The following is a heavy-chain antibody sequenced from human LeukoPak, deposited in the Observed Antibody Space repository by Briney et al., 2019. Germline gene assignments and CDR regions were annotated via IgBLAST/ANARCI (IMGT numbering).Heavy chain of an antibody. J-gene: IGHJ3*02. CDR2: IIPIFGTA. CDR3: ATYYYDSHDAFDI. CDR1: GGTFSSYA. V-gene: IGHV1-69*13. Sequence: SVKVSCKASGGTFSSYAISWVRQAPGQGLEWMGGIIPIFGTANYAQKFQGRVTITADESTSTAYMELSSLRSEDTAVYYCATYYYDSHDAFDIWGQGTMVTVS. D-gene: IGHD3-22*01.